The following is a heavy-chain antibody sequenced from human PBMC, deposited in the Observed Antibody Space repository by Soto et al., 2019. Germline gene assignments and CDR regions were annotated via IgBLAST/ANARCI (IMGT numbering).Heavy chain of an antibody. Sequence: GGSLRLSCAASGFTFSSYAMHWVRQAPGKGLEWVAVISYDGSNKYYADSVKGRFTISRDNSKNTLYLQMNSLRAEDTAVYYCARDGDVSSWYLGGYFDYWGQGTLVTVSS. J-gene: IGHJ4*02. CDR2: ISYDGSNK. CDR3: ARDGDVSSWYLGGYFDY. V-gene: IGHV3-30-3*01. D-gene: IGHD6-13*01. CDR1: GFTFSSYA.